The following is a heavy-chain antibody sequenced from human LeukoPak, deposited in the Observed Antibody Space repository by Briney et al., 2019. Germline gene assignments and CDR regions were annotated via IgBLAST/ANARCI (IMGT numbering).Heavy chain of an antibody. J-gene: IGHJ4*02. CDR3: ARGMSGSYDY. D-gene: IGHD1-26*01. Sequence: SETLSLTCTVSGYSISSNYFWGWIRQPPGKGLEWIGSIFRDGRTYNNPSLKSRVTMSVDTSKNQSSLKLSSVTAADTAVYFCARGMSGSYDYWGQGTLVTISS. V-gene: IGHV4-38-2*02. CDR1: GYSISSNYF. CDR2: IFRDGRT.